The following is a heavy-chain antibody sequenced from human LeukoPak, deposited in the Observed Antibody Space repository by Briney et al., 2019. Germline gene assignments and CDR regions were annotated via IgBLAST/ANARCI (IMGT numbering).Heavy chain of an antibody. V-gene: IGHV3-48*02. Sequence: PGGSLRLSCAASGFTFSRYSMNWVRQAPGKGLEWVSSISSSSSTIYYADSVKGRSTISRDNAKNSLFLQMNSLRDEDTAVYYCARDGPYCGGDCKYFDSWGQGTLVTVSS. CDR2: ISSSSSTI. CDR3: ARDGPYCGGDCKYFDS. CDR1: GFTFSRYS. D-gene: IGHD2-21*02. J-gene: IGHJ4*02.